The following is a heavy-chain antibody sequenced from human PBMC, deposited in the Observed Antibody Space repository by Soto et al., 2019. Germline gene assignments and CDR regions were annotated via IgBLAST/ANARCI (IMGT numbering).Heavy chain of an antibody. CDR2: INPDGRTT. D-gene: IGHD3-3*01. Sequence: PGGSLRLSCAASGFTFSTYWMNWVRQAPGKGLVWVSLINPDGRTTTYADSVKGRFTISRDNSKNTLYLQMNSLRAEDTAVYYFAKDKLRFLEWLSFAYYYGMDVWGQGTTVTVSS. V-gene: IGHV3-74*01. J-gene: IGHJ6*02. CDR1: GFTFSTYW. CDR3: AKDKLRFLEWLSFAYYYGMDV.